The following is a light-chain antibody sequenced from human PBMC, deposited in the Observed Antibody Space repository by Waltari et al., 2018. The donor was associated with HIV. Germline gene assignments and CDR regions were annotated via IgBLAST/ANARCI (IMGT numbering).Light chain of an antibody. CDR3: ATWDDSLNGLV. Sequence: QSVLTQPPSASATPGQRVTISSSGSRFNIGTHTVNWYQLLPGTAPKLIIYTNDLRPSGVPVRIAGSKSGTSASLAISGLQSGDEADYYCATWDDSLNGLVFGGGTKLSVL. CDR2: TND. CDR1: RFNIGTHT. V-gene: IGLV1-44*01. J-gene: IGLJ3*02.